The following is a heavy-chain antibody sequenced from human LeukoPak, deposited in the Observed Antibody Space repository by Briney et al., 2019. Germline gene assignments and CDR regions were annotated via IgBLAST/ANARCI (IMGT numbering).Heavy chain of an antibody. CDR1: GGSISSYY. Sequence: ETLSLTCTVSGGSISSYYWSWIRQPPGKGLEWIGYIYYSGSTNYNPSLKSRVTISVDTSKNQFSLKLSSVTAADTAVYYCARDHGGLGYYFDYWGQGTLVTVSS. D-gene: IGHD4-23*01. V-gene: IGHV4-59*01. J-gene: IGHJ4*02. CDR2: IYYSGST. CDR3: ARDHGGLGYYFDY.